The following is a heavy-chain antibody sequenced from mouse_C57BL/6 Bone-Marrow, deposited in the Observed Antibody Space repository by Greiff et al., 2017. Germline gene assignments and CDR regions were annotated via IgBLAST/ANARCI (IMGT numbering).Heavy chain of an antibody. Sequence: QVQLQQPGAELVMPGASVKLSCKASGYTFTSYWMHWVKQRPGQGLEWIGEIDPSDSYTNYNQKFKGKSTLTVDKSSSTAYMQLSSLTSEDSAVYYCARDVYYFDYWGQGTTLTVSS. V-gene: IGHV1-69*01. J-gene: IGHJ2*01. CDR3: ARDVYYFDY. CDR1: GYTFTSYW. CDR2: IDPSDSYT.